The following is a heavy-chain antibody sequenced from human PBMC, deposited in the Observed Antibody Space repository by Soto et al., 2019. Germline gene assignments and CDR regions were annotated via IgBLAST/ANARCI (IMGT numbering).Heavy chain of an antibody. Sequence: QVQLVQSGAEVKKPGSSVKVSCKASGGTFSSYTISWVRQAPGQGLEWMGRIIPILGIANYAQKFQGRVTITADKSTSTAYMGLSSLRSEDTAVYYCARAYYYGSGRNYYFDYWGQGTLVTVSS. CDR1: GGTFSSYT. V-gene: IGHV1-69*02. D-gene: IGHD3-10*01. J-gene: IGHJ4*02. CDR2: IIPILGIA. CDR3: ARAYYYGSGRNYYFDY.